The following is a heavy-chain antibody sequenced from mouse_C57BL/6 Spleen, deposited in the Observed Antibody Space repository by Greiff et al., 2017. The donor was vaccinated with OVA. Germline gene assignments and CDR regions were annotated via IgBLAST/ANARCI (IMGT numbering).Heavy chain of an antibody. J-gene: IGHJ1*03. Sequence: EVQRVESGGGLVKPGGSLKLSCAASGFTFSSYAMSWVRQTPEKRLEWVATISDGGSYTYYPDNVKGRFTISRDNAKNNLYLQMSHLKSEDTAMYYCARDIGYYGSSPYWYFDVWGTGTTVTVSS. CDR2: ISDGGSYT. D-gene: IGHD1-1*01. CDR3: ARDIGYYGSSPYWYFDV. V-gene: IGHV5-4*01. CDR1: GFTFSSYA.